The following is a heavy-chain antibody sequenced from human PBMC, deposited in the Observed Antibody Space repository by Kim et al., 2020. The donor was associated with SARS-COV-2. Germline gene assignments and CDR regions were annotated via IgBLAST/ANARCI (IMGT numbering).Heavy chain of an antibody. J-gene: IGHJ3*02. CDR3: AKYGDELTTGTPWPI. D-gene: IGHD1-1*01. Sequence: GGSLRLSCAASGFTFSSYGMHWVRQAPGKGLEWVAVISYDGSNKYYADSVKGRFTISRDNSKNTLYLQMNSLRAEDTAVYYCAKYGDELTTGTPWPIWGQGTMVTVSS. V-gene: IGHV3-30*18. CDR1: GFTFSSYG. CDR2: ISYDGSNK.